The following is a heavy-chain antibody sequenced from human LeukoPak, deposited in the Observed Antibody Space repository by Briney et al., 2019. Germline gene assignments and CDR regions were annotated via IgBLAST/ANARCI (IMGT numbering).Heavy chain of an antibody. Sequence: GGSLRLSCAASGFTFSSYAMSWVRQAPGKGLEWVSAISGSGGSTYYADSVKGRFTISRDNSKNTLYLQMNSLRAEDTAVYYCARDPIAARGGYFDYWGQGTLVTVSS. CDR1: GFTFSSYA. D-gene: IGHD6-6*01. V-gene: IGHV3-23*01. J-gene: IGHJ4*02. CDR2: ISGSGGST. CDR3: ARDPIAARGGYFDY.